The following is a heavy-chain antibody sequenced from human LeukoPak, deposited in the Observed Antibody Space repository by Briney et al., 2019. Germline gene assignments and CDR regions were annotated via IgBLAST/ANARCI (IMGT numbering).Heavy chain of an antibody. CDR1: GFTFSNFV. V-gene: IGHV3-23*01. D-gene: IGHD6-19*01. Sequence: GGSLRLSCAASGFTFSNFVMSWVRQAPGKGLEWVSYIDGGGGSTNYADSVKGRFTISRDNSKNTLYLQMNSLRAEDTAVYYCARLRTYSSGWSVGNFDYWGQGTLVTVSS. CDR3: ARLRTYSSGWSVGNFDY. J-gene: IGHJ4*02. CDR2: IDGGGGST.